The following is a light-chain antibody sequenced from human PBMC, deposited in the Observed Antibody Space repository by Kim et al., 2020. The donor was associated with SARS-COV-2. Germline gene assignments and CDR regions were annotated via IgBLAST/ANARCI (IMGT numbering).Light chain of an antibody. V-gene: IGLV3-1*01. CDR2: QDT. CDR1: NLGNKY. J-gene: IGLJ3*02. Sequence: SYELTQPPSVSVSPGQTASITCSGDNLGNKYVSWYQQKPGQSPVLVIYQDTKRPSGTPERFSGSNSGSTATLTISGTQAMDEAAYYCQAWDSTIYWVFGGGTQLTV. CDR3: QAWDSTIYWV.